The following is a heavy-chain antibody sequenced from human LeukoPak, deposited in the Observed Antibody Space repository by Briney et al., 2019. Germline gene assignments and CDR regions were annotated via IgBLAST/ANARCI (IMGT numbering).Heavy chain of an antibody. D-gene: IGHD5-12*01. CDR2: ISGSGGST. Sequence: QPGGSLRLSCAASGFTFSSYAMSWVRQAPGKGLEWVSAISGSGGSTYYADSVKGRFTISRDNSKNTLYLQMDSLRAEDTAVYYCAKDLYGYVSNWFDPWGQGTLVTVSS. CDR3: AKDLYGYVSNWFDP. V-gene: IGHV3-23*01. J-gene: IGHJ5*02. CDR1: GFTFSSYA.